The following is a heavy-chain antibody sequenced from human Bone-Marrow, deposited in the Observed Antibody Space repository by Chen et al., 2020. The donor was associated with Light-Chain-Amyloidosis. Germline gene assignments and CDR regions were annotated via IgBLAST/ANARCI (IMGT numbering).Heavy chain of an antibody. J-gene: IGHJ5*02. D-gene: IGHD6-6*01. Sequence: QVQLVQSGADVKKPGASVKVSCKASGYTFTDYYVHWVRQAPGQGLEWMGWINPNSGGTNYEQKFQDRGTMTRDTSISTAYMELSRLRSDDTALYYCAREKYSSSSRRWFDPWGQGTLVTVSS. CDR2: INPNSGGT. V-gene: IGHV1-2*02. CDR1: GYTFTDYY. CDR3: AREKYSSSSRRWFDP.